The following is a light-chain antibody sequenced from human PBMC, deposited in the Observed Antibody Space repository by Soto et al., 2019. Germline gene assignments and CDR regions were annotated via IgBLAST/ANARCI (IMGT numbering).Light chain of an antibody. J-gene: IGLJ2*01. V-gene: IGLV7-43*01. CDR3: LLYYGGALGV. CDR1: TGAVTSGHF. Sequence: AVVTQEPSLTAYPGGTVSITCASSTGAVTSGHFRNWVQQKPGQVPKSLIYSTSDKHSWTPARFSGSLLGGKASLTLSIVQPEDEAEYYCLLYYGGALGVFGGATRITVL. CDR2: STS.